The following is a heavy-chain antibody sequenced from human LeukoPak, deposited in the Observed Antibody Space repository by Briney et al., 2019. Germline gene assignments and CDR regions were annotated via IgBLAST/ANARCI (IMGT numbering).Heavy chain of an antibody. V-gene: IGHV3-21*01. CDR2: ISSSSSYI. CDR1: GFTFSSYS. J-gene: IGHJ5*02. CDR3: IRDFRSADL. Sequence: GGSLRLSCAASGFTFSSYSMNWVRQAPGKGLEWVSSISSSSSYIYYADSVKGRFTISRDNAKNTVYLEMNSLSVEDTATYYCIRDFRSADLWGQGTLVTVTS.